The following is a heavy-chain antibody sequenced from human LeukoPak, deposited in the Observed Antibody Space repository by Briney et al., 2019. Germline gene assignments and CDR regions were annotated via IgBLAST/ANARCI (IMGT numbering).Heavy chain of an antibody. Sequence: SETLSLTCTVSGGSISSYYWSWIRQPPGKRLEWIGYIYYSGSTNYNPSLKSRVTISVDTSKNQFSLKLSSVTAADTAVYYCARDGSGGSSAALDYWGQGTLVTVSS. J-gene: IGHJ4*02. CDR1: GGSISSYY. CDR2: IYYSGST. D-gene: IGHD6-6*01. CDR3: ARDGSGGSSAALDY. V-gene: IGHV4-59*01.